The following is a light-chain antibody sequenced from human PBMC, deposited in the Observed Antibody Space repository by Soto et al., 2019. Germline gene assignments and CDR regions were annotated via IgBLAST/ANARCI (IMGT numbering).Light chain of an antibody. CDR1: QSVSSSY. CDR3: QQYGSSYRT. J-gene: IGKJ1*01. CDR2: GAS. V-gene: IGKV3-20*01. Sequence: EIVLTQSPGTLSLSPGERATLSCRASQSVSSSYLAWYQQKPGQAPRLLIYGASSRATGIPDRFSGSGSGTDFTLTISSLEPEDVAVYYCQQYGSSYRTFGRGTKVDIK.